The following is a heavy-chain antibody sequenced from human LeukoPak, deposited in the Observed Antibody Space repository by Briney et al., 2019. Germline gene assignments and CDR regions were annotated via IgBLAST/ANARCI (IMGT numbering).Heavy chain of an antibody. CDR3: ARDWGIAAAGMCFDY. V-gene: IGHV1-18*01. J-gene: IGHJ4*02. CDR1: GYTFTSYG. CDR2: ISAYNGNT. D-gene: IGHD6-13*01. Sequence: EASVKVPCKASGYTFTSYGISWVRQAPGQGLEWMGWISAYNGNTNYAQKLQGRVTMTTDTSTSTAYMELRSLRSDDTAVYYCARDWGIAAAGMCFDYWGQGTLDTVSS.